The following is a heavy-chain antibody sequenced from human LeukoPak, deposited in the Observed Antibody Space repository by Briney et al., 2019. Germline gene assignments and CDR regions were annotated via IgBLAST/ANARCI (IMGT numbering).Heavy chain of an antibody. J-gene: IGHJ4*02. CDR3: AKDHATNIVVVPAAVPHFDY. Sequence: GGSLRLSCAASGFTFSSYAMSWVRQAPGKGLEWVSAINGSGGSTYYADSVKGRFTISRDNSKNTLYLQMNSLRAEDTAVYYCAKDHATNIVVVPAAVPHFDYWGQGTLVTVSS. CDR1: GFTFSSYA. CDR2: INGSGGST. D-gene: IGHD2-2*01. V-gene: IGHV3-23*01.